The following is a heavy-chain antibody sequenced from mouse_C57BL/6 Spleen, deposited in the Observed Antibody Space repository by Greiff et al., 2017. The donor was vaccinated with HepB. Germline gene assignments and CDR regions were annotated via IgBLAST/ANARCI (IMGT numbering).Heavy chain of an antibody. V-gene: IGHV5-4*01. D-gene: IGHD2-1*01. CDR2: ISDGGSYT. J-gene: IGHJ4*01. Sequence: EVKVVESGGGLVKPGGSLKLSCAASGFTFSSYAMSWVRQTPEKRLEWVATISDGGSYTYYPDNVKGRFTISRDNAKNNLYLQMSHLKSEDTAMYYCARDRNYGNYVGYAMDYWGQGTSVTVSS. CDR1: GFTFSSYA. CDR3: ARDRNYGNYVGYAMDY.